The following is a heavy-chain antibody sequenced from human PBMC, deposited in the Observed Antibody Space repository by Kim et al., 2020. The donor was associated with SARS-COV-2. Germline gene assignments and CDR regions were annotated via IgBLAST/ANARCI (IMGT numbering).Heavy chain of an antibody. CDR1: GGSISSTKW. V-gene: IGHV4-4*02. CDR2: ISHSEST. J-gene: IGHJ5*02. CDR3: ASSISVAASVWFDP. Sequence: SATLSLTCAVSGGSISSTKWWTWVRQPPGKGLEWIGEISHSESTNYNPALKSRVAMSVDKSKNQFSLKLSSVTAADTAVYYCASSISVAASVWFDPWGQG. D-gene: IGHD6-13*01.